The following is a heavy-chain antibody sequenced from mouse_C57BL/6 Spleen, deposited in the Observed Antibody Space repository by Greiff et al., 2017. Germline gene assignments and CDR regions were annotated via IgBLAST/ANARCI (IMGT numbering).Heavy chain of an antibody. CDR2: IDPSDSYT. CDR1: GYTFTSYW. Sequence: QFQLQQPGAELVRPGTSVKLSCKASGYTFTSYWMHWVKQRPGQGLEWIGVIDPSDSYTNYNQKFKGKATLTVDTSSSTAYMQLSSLTSEDSAVYYWARSGAYYRNPWWFEVWGTGTTVTVSS. CDR3: ARSGAYYRNPWWFEV. J-gene: IGHJ1*03. D-gene: IGHD2-5*01. V-gene: IGHV1-59*01.